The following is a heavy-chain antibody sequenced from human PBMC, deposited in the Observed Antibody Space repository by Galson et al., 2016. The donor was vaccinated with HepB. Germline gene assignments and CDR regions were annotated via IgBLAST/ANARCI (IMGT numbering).Heavy chain of an antibody. D-gene: IGHD2-21*02. CDR3: AKEGEAYCGTDCSLDY. J-gene: IGHJ3*01. Sequence: SLRLSCAASGFTFSRYGMLWVRQAPGKGLQWVALISYDGSRKYYADSVKGRFTISRDNSKNTLFLQMSSLRAEDTAVYYCAKEGEAYCGTDCSLDYWGRGTRVTVSS. CDR1: GFTFSRYG. CDR2: ISYDGSRK. V-gene: IGHV3-30*18.